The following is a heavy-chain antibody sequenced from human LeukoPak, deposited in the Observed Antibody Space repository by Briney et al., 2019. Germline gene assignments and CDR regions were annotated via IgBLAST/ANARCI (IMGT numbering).Heavy chain of an antibody. Sequence: SETLSLTCTVSGYSISSGYYWGWIRQPPGKGLEWIGSIYHSGNTSYNPSLKSRATISVDTSKNQVSLKLSSLIAADTAVYYCAASSSWFDPWGQGILVTVSS. V-gene: IGHV4-38-2*02. D-gene: IGHD2-2*01. J-gene: IGHJ5*02. CDR3: AASSSWFDP. CDR2: IYHSGNT. CDR1: GYSISSGYY.